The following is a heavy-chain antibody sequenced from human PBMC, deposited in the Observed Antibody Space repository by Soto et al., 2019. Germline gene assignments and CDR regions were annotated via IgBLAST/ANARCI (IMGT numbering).Heavy chain of an antibody. J-gene: IGHJ5*02. CDR3: ASGVGYCSGGSCYSWFDP. V-gene: IGHV4-59*01. CDR2: IYYSGST. D-gene: IGHD2-15*01. Sequence: QVQLQESGPGLVKPSETLSLTCTVSGGSISSYYWSWIRQPPGKGLEWIGYIYYSGSTNYNPSLTSRVTISVDTSKNQFALKLSSVTAADTAVYYCASGVGYCSGGSCYSWFDPWGQGTLVTVSS. CDR1: GGSISSYY.